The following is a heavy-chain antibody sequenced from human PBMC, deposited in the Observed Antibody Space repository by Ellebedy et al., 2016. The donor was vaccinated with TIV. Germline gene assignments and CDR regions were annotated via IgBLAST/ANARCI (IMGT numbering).Heavy chain of an antibody. Sequence: PGGSLRLSCAVSGFSFSNYNMNWVRQAPGKGLEWVSSVNSVSSSMFYADSVKGRFTVSRDNAKNSLYLHMNSLRAEDTAVYYCARDTAMDYWGQGTLVTVSS. D-gene: IGHD5-18*01. V-gene: IGHV3-21*01. CDR1: GFSFSNYN. CDR2: VNSVSSSM. J-gene: IGHJ4*02. CDR3: ARDTAMDY.